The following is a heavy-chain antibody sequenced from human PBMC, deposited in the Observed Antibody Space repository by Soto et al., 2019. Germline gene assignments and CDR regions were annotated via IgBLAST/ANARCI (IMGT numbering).Heavy chain of an antibody. J-gene: IGHJ4*02. CDR3: ARLGYGDYEAPYLNY. Sequence: PSETLSLTCTVSGGSISSYYWSWIRQPPGKGLEWIGYIYYSGSTNYNPSLKSRVTISVDTSKNQFSLKLSSVTAADTAVYYCARLGYGDYEAPYLNYWGQGTLVTVSS. D-gene: IGHD4-17*01. CDR2: IYYSGST. V-gene: IGHV4-59*01. CDR1: GGSISSYY.